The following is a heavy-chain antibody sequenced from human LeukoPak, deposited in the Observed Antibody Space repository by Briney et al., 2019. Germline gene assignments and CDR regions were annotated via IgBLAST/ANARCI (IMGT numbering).Heavy chain of an antibody. CDR2: LYYSGNT. D-gene: IGHD5-24*01. J-gene: IGHJ4*02. CDR1: GGSISSSSYY. CDR3: ARPGDGYDLGY. V-gene: IGHV4-39*01. Sequence: SETLSLTCTVSGGSISSSSYYWGWIRQPPGKGLEWIGTLYYSGNTYYNPSLKSRVTISVDTSKNQFSLKLTSVTAADTAVYYCARPGDGYDLGYWGQGTLVTVSS.